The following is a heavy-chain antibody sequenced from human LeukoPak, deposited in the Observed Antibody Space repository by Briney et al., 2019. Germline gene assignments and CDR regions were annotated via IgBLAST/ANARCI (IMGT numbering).Heavy chain of an antibody. V-gene: IGHV3-66*01. J-gene: IGHJ6*02. CDR3: AKGVAAEPYYYYGMDV. CDR1: GFTVSSSY. CDR2: IYSGGST. Sequence: GGSLRLSCAASGFTVSSSYMSWVRQAPGKGLEWVSIIYSGGSTYYADSVKGRFTISRDNSKNTVYLQMNSLRAEDTAVYYCAKGVAAEPYYYYGMDVWGQGTTVTVSS. D-gene: IGHD6-13*01.